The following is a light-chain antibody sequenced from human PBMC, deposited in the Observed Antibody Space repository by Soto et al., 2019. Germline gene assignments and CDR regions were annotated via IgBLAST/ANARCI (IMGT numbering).Light chain of an antibody. CDR2: DVS. CDR1: SSDFGGYNY. J-gene: IGLJ1*01. Sequence: QSALTQPASVSGSPGQSITISCTGTSSDFGGYNYVSWYQQHPGKDPKLIIYDVSNRPSGVSNRFSASKSGNTASLTISGLQAEDEADYYCSSYTSSSLYVFGTGTKLTVL. CDR3: SSYTSSSLYV. V-gene: IGLV2-14*01.